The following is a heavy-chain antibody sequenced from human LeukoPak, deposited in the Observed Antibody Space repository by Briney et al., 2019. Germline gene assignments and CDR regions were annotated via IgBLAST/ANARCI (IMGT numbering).Heavy chain of an antibody. Sequence: PGGSLRLSCEVSGFTFRSYGMSWVCQAPGKGLEWVSTISGSGAAAYYAEPVKGRFTISRDNSKNTLYLQMNSLRAEDTAIYYCAREYNSRATFDYWGQGTLVTVSS. CDR3: AREYNSRATFDY. CDR1: GFTFRSYG. D-gene: IGHD1-20*01. V-gene: IGHV3-23*01. CDR2: ISGSGAAA. J-gene: IGHJ4*02.